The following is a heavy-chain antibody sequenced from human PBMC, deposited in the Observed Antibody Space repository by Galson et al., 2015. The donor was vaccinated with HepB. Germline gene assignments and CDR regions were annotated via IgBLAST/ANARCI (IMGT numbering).Heavy chain of an antibody. CDR2: IIPIFGTA. Sequence: SVKVSCKASGGTFSSYAISWVRQAPGQGLEWMGGIIPIFGTANYAQKFQGRVTITADESTSTAYMELSSLRSEDTAVYYCASEGYHDILTGRLEYYGMDVWGQGTTVTVSS. V-gene: IGHV1-69*13. D-gene: IGHD3-9*01. CDR3: ASEGYHDILTGRLEYYGMDV. CDR1: GGTFSSYA. J-gene: IGHJ6*02.